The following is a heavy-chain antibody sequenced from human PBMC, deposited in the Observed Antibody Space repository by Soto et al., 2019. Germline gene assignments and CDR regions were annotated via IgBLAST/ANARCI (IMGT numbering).Heavy chain of an antibody. CDR1: GYTLTELS. V-gene: IGHV1-24*01. J-gene: IGHJ4*02. D-gene: IGHD3-16*02. CDR2: FDPEDGET. Sequence: ASVKVSCKVSGYTLTELSMHWVRQAPGKGLEWMGGFDPEDGETTYAQKFQGRVTMTEDTSTDTAYMELSSLRSEDTAVYYCATVELGELSFFGLIFDYWGQGTLVTVSS. CDR3: ATVELGELSFFGLIFDY.